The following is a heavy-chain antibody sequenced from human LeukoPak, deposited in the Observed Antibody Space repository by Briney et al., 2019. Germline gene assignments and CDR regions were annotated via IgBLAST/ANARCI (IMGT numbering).Heavy chain of an antibody. J-gene: IGHJ4*02. D-gene: IGHD6-6*01. V-gene: IGHV4-59*01. CDR1: GGSISSYY. CDR2: IYYSGST. Sequence: SETLSLTCTVSGGSISSYYWSWIRQPPGKGLEWIGYIYYSGSTNYNPSLKSRVTISVDTSKNQFSLKLSSVTAADTAVYYCARVANRWGSSHASPFDYWGQGTLVTVSS. CDR3: ARVANRWGSSHASPFDY.